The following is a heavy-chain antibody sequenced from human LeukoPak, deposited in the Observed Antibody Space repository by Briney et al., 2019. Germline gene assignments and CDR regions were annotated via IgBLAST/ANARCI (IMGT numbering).Heavy chain of an antibody. CDR2: IIPIFGTA. V-gene: IGHV1-69*06. J-gene: IGHJ4*02. Sequence: SVKVSCKASGSTLSRFAISWVRQAPGQGLEWMGGIIPIFGTANYAQKFQGRVTITADKSTSTAYMELSSLRSEDTAVYYCARDPGDTAMVRYFDYWGQGTLVTVSS. CDR1: GSTLSRFA. CDR3: ARDPGDTAMVRYFDY. D-gene: IGHD5-18*01.